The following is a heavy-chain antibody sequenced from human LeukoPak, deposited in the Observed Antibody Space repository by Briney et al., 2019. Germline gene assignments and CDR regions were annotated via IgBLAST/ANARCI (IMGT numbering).Heavy chain of an antibody. J-gene: IGHJ4*02. CDR1: GFTFSSYG. CDR2: IRYDGSNK. D-gene: IGHD4-11*01. CDR3: AKGKSATVTTYFDY. V-gene: IGHV3-30*02. Sequence: GGSLRLSCAASGFTFSSYGMHWVRQAPGKGLEWVTIIRYDGSNKYYADSVKGRFTISRDNSKNTLYLQMNSLRAEDTAVYYCAKGKSATVTTYFDYWGQGTLVTVSS.